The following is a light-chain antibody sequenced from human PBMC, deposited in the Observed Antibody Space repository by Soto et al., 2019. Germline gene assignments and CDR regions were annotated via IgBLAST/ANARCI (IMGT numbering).Light chain of an antibody. CDR3: LLHYSGAVI. J-gene: IGLJ2*01. CDR2: DTS. Sequence: QAVVTQEPSLTVSPGGTVTLTCGSSTGPVTSGHYPYWLQQKPGQAPRTLIYDTSNRHSWTPARFSGSLLGGKAALTLSCAQAEDEAEYYCLLHYSGAVIFGGGTQLTVL. V-gene: IGLV7-46*01. CDR1: TGPVTSGHY.